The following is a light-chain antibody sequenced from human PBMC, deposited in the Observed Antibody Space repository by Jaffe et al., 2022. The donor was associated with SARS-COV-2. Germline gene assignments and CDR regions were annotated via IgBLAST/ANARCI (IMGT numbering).Light chain of an antibody. V-gene: IGLV1-40*01. CDR1: SSNIGSGYD. CDR2: VNT. Sequence: QFVLTQPPSVSGAPGQTVTISCSGSSSNIGSGYDVNWYQQLPGAAPKILIYVNTNRPSGVPDRFSGSKSGTSASLAITGLQAEDEAEYYCQSYDSSRSGWVFGGGTKLTVL. CDR3: QSYDSSRSGWV. J-gene: IGLJ3*02.